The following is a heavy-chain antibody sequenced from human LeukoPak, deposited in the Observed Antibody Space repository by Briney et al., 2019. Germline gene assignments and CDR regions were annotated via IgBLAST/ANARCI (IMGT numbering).Heavy chain of an antibody. CDR2: IYHSGST. Sequence: SGTLSLTCAVSGGSISSSNWWSWVRQPPGKGLEWIGEIYHSGSTNYNPSLKSRVTISVDKSKNQFSLKLSSVTAADTAVYYCARVSSVWSGYYDASDIWGQGTMVTVSS. V-gene: IGHV4-4*02. CDR1: GGSISSSNW. J-gene: IGHJ3*02. CDR3: ARVSSVWSGYYDASDI. D-gene: IGHD3-3*01.